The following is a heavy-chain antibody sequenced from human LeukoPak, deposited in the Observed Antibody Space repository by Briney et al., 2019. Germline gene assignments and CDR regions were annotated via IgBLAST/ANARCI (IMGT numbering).Heavy chain of an antibody. V-gene: IGHV3-20*04. CDR3: ARVGYYDFWSGYYALHYFDY. CDR2: INWNGGST. Sequence: GGSLRLSCAASGFTFDDYGMSWVRQAPGKGLGWVSGINWNGGSTGYADSVKGRFTISRDNAKNSLYLQMNSLRAEDTALYYCARVGYYDFWSGYYALHYFDYWGQGTLVTVSS. J-gene: IGHJ4*02. CDR1: GFTFDDYG. D-gene: IGHD3-3*01.